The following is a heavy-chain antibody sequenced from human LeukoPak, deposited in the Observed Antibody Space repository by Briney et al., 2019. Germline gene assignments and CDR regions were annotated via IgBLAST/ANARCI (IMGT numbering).Heavy chain of an antibody. CDR2: ISAYNGNT. V-gene: IGHV1-18*01. Sequence: GASVKVSCKASGYTFTSYGISCVRQAPGQGLEWMGRISAYNGNTNYAQKLQGRVTMTTDTSTSTAYMELRSLRSDDTAVYYCARRIAYCSGGSCYSAPYYYYYMDVWGKGTTVTVSS. J-gene: IGHJ6*03. CDR3: ARRIAYCSGGSCYSAPYYYYYMDV. D-gene: IGHD2-15*01. CDR1: GYTFTSYG.